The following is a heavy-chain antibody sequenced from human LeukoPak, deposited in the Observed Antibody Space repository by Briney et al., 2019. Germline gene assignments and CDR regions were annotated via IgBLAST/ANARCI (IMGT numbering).Heavy chain of an antibody. CDR2: IYNSWST. CDR1: GGSISSYY. Sequence: SETLSLTCTVSGGSISSYYWSWIRQPPGKGLEWIVYIYNSWSTNYNPSLKSRVTISVGASKNQVSLKLSSETAAGTAVYYCARAGEQQLVGWFDPWGQGTLVTVSS. V-gene: IGHV4-59*01. J-gene: IGHJ5*02. D-gene: IGHD6-13*01. CDR3: ARAGEQQLVGWFDP.